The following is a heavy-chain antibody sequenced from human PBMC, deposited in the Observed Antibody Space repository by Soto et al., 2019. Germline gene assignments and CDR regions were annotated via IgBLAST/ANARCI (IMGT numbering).Heavy chain of an antibody. CDR2: LWYDGTYK. V-gene: IGHV3-33*01. CDR1: GFTFSSHG. J-gene: IGHJ6*02. Sequence: GGSLRLSCAASGFTFSSHGMSWVRQAPGMGLEWVTLLWYDGTYKYYTDSVKGRFTISRDSSKNTLYLEMNSLRAGDTAVYYCAREGPYYYGMDVWGQGTTVTVSS. CDR3: AREGPYYYGMDV.